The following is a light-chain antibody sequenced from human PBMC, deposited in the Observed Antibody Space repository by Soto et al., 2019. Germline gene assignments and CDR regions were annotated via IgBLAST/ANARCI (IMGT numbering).Light chain of an antibody. Sequence: QSVLTQPASVSGSPGESVTISCTGASSDVGAYEHVSWYQQHPGRAPKLILYDINNRPSGVSNHFSGSKSGNTASLVISGLQANDEADYYCSSYSTTNILVFGSGTKVTVL. V-gene: IGLV2-14*03. CDR2: DIN. J-gene: IGLJ1*01. CDR1: SSDVGAYEH. CDR3: SSYSTTNILV.